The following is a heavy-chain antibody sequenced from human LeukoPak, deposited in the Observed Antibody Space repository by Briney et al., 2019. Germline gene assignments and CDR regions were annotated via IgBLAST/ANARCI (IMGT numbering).Heavy chain of an antibody. CDR2: ISGGGGST. CDR1: GFTFTSYS. J-gene: IGHJ4*02. V-gene: IGHV3-23*01. Sequence: GGSLRLSCAASGFTFTSYSMNWVRQAPGKGLEWVSTISGGGGSTYYADSVKGRFTISRDNAKNSLYLQMNSLRAEDTAVYYCARGPHSSFDYWGQGTLVTVSS. D-gene: IGHD6-19*01. CDR3: ARGPHSSFDY.